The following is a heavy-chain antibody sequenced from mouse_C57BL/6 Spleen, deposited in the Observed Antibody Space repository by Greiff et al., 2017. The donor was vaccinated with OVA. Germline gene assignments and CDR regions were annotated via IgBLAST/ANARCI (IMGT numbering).Heavy chain of an antibody. J-gene: IGHJ3*01. V-gene: IGHV1-42*01. CDR3: AGSLGNGYVFAY. CDR1: GYSFTGYY. D-gene: IGHD1-2*01. Sequence: EVQLQQSGPELVKPGASVKISCKASGYSFTGYYMNWVKQSPEQSLEWIGEINPSTGGTTYNQKFKAKATLTVDKSSSTAYMQLKSLTSEDSAVDYCAGSLGNGYVFAYWGQGTPVTVSA. CDR2: INPSTGGT.